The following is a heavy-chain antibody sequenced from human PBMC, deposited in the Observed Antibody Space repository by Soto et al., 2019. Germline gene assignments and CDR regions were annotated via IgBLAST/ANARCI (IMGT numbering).Heavy chain of an antibody. J-gene: IGHJ3*02. CDR2: ITGSGGSA. CDR3: AKEGKAMSCYCFDI. Sequence: PESCLRLSSAASGYTFSSHAMSRVSQAPGKGLEWVSAITGSGGSAYEADSVKGRFTISRDNSKNTLYLQRNSLRAEDAAVYYCAKEGKAMSCYCFDIWSQGPIFTVS. V-gene: IGHV3-23*01. CDR1: GYTFSSHA. D-gene: IGHD2-2*01.